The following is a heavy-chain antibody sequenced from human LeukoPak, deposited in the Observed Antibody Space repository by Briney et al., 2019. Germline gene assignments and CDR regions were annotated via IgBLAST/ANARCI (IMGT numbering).Heavy chain of an antibody. J-gene: IGHJ5*02. CDR1: GGSISSYY. CDR2: IYTSGST. CDR3: ARLSSSWYSPDNWFDP. Sequence: SETLSLTCTVSGGSISSYYWSWIRQPAGKGLEWIGRIYTSGSTNYNPSLKSRVTMSVDTSKNQFSLKLSSVTAADTAVYYCARLSSSWYSPDNWFDPWGQGTLVTVSS. V-gene: IGHV4-4*07. D-gene: IGHD6-13*01.